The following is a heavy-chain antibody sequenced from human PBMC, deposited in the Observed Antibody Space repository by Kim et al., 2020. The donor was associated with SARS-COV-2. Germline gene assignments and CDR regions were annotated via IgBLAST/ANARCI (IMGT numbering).Heavy chain of an antibody. D-gene: IGHD3-10*01. V-gene: IGHV3-23*01. CDR3: AKDHLKTLWFGELLYRPSEWFDP. CDR2: ISGSGGST. J-gene: IGHJ5*02. Sequence: GGSLRLSCAASGFTFSSYAMSWVRQAPGKGLEWVSAISGSGGSTYYADSVKGRFTISRDNSKNTLYLQMNSLRAEDTAVYYCAKDHLKTLWFGELLYRPSEWFDPWGQGTLVTVSS. CDR1: GFTFSSYA.